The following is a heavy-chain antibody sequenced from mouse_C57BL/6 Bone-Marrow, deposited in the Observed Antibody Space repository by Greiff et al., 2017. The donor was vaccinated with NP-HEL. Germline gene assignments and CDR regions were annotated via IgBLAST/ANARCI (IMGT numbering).Heavy chain of an antibody. CDR2: IYPRDGST. J-gene: IGHJ2*01. D-gene: IGHD1-1*01. CDR1: GYTFTSYD. V-gene: IGHV1-85*01. Sequence: VQLQQSGPELVKPGASVTLSCKASGYTFTSYDINWVKQRPGQGLEWIGWIYPRDGSTKYNEKFKGKATLTVDTSSSTAYMELHSLTSEDSAVYFCARWLITTVVASYYFDYWGQGTTLTVSS. CDR3: ARWLITTVVASYYFDY.